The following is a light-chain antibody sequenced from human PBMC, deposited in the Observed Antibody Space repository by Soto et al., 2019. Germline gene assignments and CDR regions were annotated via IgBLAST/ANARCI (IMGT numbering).Light chain of an antibody. J-gene: IGKJ5*01. Sequence: EIVLTQSPGTLSLSPGERATLSCRASQSVTSNSLAWYHQKFGQPPRLLIYGASSRATGIPDRFSGSGSGTDFTLTISRLEPEDFAVYYCQQYGSSLIPFGQGTRLEIE. CDR1: QSVTSNS. CDR3: QQYGSSLIP. CDR2: GAS. V-gene: IGKV3-20*01.